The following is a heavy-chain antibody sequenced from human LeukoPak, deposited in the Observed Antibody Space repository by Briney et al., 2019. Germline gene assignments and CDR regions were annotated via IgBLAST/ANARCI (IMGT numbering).Heavy chain of an antibody. CDR2: ISSSSSYI. J-gene: IGHJ6*02. CDR3: ARVGDDYGMDV. Sequence: PGGSLRLSCAASGFTFSSYWMHWVRQAPGKGLVWVSSISSSSSYIYYADSVKGRFTISRDNAKNSLYLQMNSLRAEDTAVYYCARVGDDYGMDVWGQGTTVTVSS. V-gene: IGHV3-21*01. CDR1: GFTFSSYW.